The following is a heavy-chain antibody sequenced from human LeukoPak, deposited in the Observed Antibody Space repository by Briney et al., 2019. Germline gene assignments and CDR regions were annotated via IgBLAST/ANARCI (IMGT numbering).Heavy chain of an antibody. CDR2: ISPDGSST. CDR3: IRAWDY. Sequence: GGSLRLSCAASGFTFSSYAMSWVRQAPGKGLEWVSRISPDGSSTDFADSVKGRFTISRDNAKNTLYLQMNSLRVEDTAVYYCIRAWDYWGQGTLVTVSS. CDR1: GFTFSSYA. J-gene: IGHJ4*02. V-gene: IGHV3-74*01.